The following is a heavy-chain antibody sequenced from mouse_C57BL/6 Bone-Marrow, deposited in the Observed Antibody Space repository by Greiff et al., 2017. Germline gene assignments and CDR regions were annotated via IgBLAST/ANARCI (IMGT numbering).Heavy chain of an antibody. J-gene: IGHJ2*01. CDR1: GYAFSSSW. D-gene: IGHD1-1*01. Sequence: QVQLKESGPELVKPGASVKISCKASGYAFSSSWMNWVKQRPGKGLEWIGRIYPGDGDTNYNGKFKGKATLTADKSSSTAYMQLSSLTSEDSAVYFCARLSSFTAWGQGTTLTVSS. CDR2: IYPGDGDT. V-gene: IGHV1-82*01. CDR3: ARLSSFTA.